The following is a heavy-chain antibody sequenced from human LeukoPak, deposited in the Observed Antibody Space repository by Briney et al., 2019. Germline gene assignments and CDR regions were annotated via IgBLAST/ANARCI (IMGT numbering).Heavy chain of an antibody. CDR2: INPNSGGT. CDR3: ARDHPDIVVVPAAMGF. V-gene: IGHV1-2*06. J-gene: IGHJ4*02. Sequence: GASVKVSSKASGYTFTGYYMHWVRQAPGQGLEWMGRINPNSGGTNYAQKFQGRVTMTRDTSISTAYMELSRLRSDDTAVYYCARDHPDIVVVPAAMGFWGQGTLVTVSS. CDR1: GYTFTGYY. D-gene: IGHD2-2*01.